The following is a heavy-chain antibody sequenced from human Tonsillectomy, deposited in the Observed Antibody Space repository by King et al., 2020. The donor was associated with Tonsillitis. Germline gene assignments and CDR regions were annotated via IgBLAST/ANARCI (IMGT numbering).Heavy chain of an antibody. J-gene: IGHJ4*02. CDR1: GYSFTSYG. CDR3: ASGYCSGGSCFALDY. V-gene: IGHV1-18*01. D-gene: IGHD2-15*01. Sequence: HVQLVESGAEVKKPGASVKVSCKASGYSFTSYGISWVRQAPGQGLEWMGWIGAYSANTNYAQKLQGRVTMTTDRSTSTAYMELRSLRSDDTAVYYCASGYCSGGSCFALDYWGQGTLVTVSS. CDR2: IGAYSANT.